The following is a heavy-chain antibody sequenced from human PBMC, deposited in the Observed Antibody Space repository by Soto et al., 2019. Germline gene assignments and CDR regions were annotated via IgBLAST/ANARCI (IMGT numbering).Heavy chain of an antibody. CDR3: ARHRDSGSYFGEGGFDY. D-gene: IGHD1-26*01. Sequence: GESLKISCKGSGYSFTSYWIGWVRQMPGKGLEWMGIIYPGDSDSRYSPSFQGHVTISADKSISTAYLQWSSLKASDTAMYYCARHRDSGSYFGEGGFDYWGQGTLVPSPQ. CDR1: GYSFTSYW. J-gene: IGHJ4*02. V-gene: IGHV5-51*01. CDR2: IYPGDSDS.